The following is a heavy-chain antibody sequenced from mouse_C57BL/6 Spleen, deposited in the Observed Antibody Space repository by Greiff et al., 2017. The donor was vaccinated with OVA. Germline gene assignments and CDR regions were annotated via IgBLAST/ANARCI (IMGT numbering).Heavy chain of an antibody. CDR2: IYPGDGDT. D-gene: IGHD2-4*01. J-gene: IGHJ1*03. V-gene: IGHV1-80*01. CDR3: ARIYYDYDWYFDV. CDR1: GYAFSSYW. Sequence: VQLQQSGAELVKPGASVKISCKASGYAFSSYWMNWVKQRPGKGLEWIGQIYPGDGDTNYNGKFKGKATLTADKSSSTAYMQLSSLTSEDSAVYFWARIYYDYDWYFDVWGTGTTVTVSS.